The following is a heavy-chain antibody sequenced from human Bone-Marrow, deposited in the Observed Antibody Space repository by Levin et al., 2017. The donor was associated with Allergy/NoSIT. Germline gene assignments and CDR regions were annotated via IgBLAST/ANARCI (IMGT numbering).Heavy chain of an antibody. CDR2: IFHSGST. Sequence: GSLRLSCTVSGGSITGNKWWTWVRQPQGKGLEWIGEIFHSGSTAYTPSLKSRVTISVDKSKNQLSLKVDSVTAADTATYYSSCRPVRHDGRVLDCWRQGTLVTVSS. V-gene: IGHV4-4*02. CDR3: SCRPVRHDGRVLDC. D-gene: IGHD1-1*01. J-gene: IGHJ4*02. CDR1: GGSITGNKW.